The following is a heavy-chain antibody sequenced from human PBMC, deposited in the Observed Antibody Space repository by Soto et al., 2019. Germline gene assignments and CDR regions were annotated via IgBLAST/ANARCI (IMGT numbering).Heavy chain of an antibody. J-gene: IGHJ4*02. CDR3: ARNHANTGLFEL. D-gene: IGHD1-1*01. CDR2: MNPNSGNT. V-gene: IGHV1-8*01. Sequence: QVQLVQSGAEVKKPGASVKVSCKASGYTFSSYDINWVRQAIGQGLEWMGWMNPNSGNTGYAQKFRDRVTMTRDISVSTAYLELSSLTSDDTAVYYCARNHANTGLFELWGQGTLVTVSS. CDR1: GYTFSSYD.